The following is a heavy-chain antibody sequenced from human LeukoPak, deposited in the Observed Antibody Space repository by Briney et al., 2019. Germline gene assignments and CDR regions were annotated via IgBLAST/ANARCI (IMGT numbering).Heavy chain of an antibody. CDR1: GFTVSSYV. J-gene: IGHJ6*02. CDR3: AKDTVRATYYYYYGMDV. Sequence: GRSLRLSCAASGFTVSSYVMSWVRQAPGKGLEWVSSISDSGDGTNYADSVQGRFTISRDNSKNTLYLQMNSLRAEDTAVYYCAKDTVRATYYYYYGMDVWGQGTTVTVSS. CDR2: ISDSGDGT. V-gene: IGHV3-23*01. D-gene: IGHD4-11*01.